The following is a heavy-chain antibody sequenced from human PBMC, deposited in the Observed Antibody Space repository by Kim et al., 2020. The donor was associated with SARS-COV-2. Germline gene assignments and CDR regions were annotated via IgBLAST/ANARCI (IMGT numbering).Heavy chain of an antibody. V-gene: IGHV4-39*01. CDR2: IYYTGST. Sequence: SETLSLTCSVSGGSISSSSYYWGWVRQPPGKGLEWIGSIYYTGSTYSNPSLKSRVTISTDTSKNQLSLKLSSVTAAVTVVYCCARHFRGTSIRFLGLYYFGSRGQGALGTGSP. CDR1: GGSISSSSYY. D-gene: IGHD3-3*01. CDR3: ARHFRGTSIRFLGLYYFGS. J-gene: IGHJ4*02.